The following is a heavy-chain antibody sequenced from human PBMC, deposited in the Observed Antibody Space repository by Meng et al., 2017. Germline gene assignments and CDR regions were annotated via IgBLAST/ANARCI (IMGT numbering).Heavy chain of an antibody. CDR3: VTAPITMVRGVIITKWFDP. V-gene: IGHV4-31*01. CDR1: GGSISSGGYY. Sequence: QVQLQEAGPGLVKPSQTLSLTCTVSGGSISSGGYYWSWIRQHPGKGLEWIGYIYYSGSTYYNPSLKSLVTISVDTSKYQFSLKLSSVTAADTAVYYCVTAPITMVRGVIITKWFDPWGQGTLVTVSS. CDR2: IYYSGST. D-gene: IGHD3-10*01. J-gene: IGHJ5*02.